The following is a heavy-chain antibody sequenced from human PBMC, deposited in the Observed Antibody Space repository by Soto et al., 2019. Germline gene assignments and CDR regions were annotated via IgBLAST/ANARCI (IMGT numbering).Heavy chain of an antibody. D-gene: IGHD6-6*01. J-gene: IGHJ6*02. CDR1: GFTFGDYA. CDR3: PSHSSSPAYYYYGMDV. CDR2: IRSKAHGGTT. V-gene: IGHV3-49*03. Sequence: GGSLRLSCTADGFTFGDYAMSWFRQAPGKGLEWVGFIRSKAHGGTTEYAASVKGRFTISRDDSKSIAYLQMNSMKTEDTAVYYCPSHSSSPAYYYYGMDVWGQGTTVTLSS.